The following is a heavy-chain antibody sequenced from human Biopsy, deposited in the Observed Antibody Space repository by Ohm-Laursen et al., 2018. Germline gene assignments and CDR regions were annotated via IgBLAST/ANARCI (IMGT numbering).Heavy chain of an antibody. J-gene: IGHJ6*02. Sequence: SETLSLTCTVSGASVNTFDFYWAWIRQPPGKGLEWIGYIFYSGTTKYNPSLQRRVRLSLDTANNQFSLKLRSVTAADTGTYYCARAYYYGAGSFYSPWMEVWGQGTTVSVS. CDR2: IFYSGTT. D-gene: IGHD3-10*01. CDR1: GASVNTFDFY. V-gene: IGHV4-61*08. CDR3: ARAYYYGAGSFYSPWMEV.